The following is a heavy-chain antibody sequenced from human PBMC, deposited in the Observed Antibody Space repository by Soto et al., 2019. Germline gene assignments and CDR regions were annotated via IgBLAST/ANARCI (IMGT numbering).Heavy chain of an antibody. Sequence: GGSLRLSCAASGFTFSGYNMNWVRQAPGKGLEWVAVISYDGSNKYYADSVKGRFTISRDNSKNTLYLQMNSLRAEDTAVYYCAKSGWELISAFDIWGQGTMVTVSS. CDR1: GFTFSGYN. J-gene: IGHJ3*02. CDR2: ISYDGSNK. D-gene: IGHD1-26*01. V-gene: IGHV3-30*18. CDR3: AKSGWELISAFDI.